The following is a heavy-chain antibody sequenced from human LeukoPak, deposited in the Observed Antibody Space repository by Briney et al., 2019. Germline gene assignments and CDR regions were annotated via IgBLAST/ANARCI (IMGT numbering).Heavy chain of an antibody. Sequence: PGGSLRLSCAASGFTFSSYAMSWFRQAPGKGLEWVSAISGSGGSTYYADSVKGRFTISRDNSKNTLYLQMNSLRAEDTAVYYCAKAVLRFLEWLLYFDYWGQGTLVTVSS. D-gene: IGHD3-3*01. V-gene: IGHV3-23*01. CDR3: AKAVLRFLEWLLYFDY. J-gene: IGHJ4*02. CDR1: GFTFSSYA. CDR2: ISGSGGST.